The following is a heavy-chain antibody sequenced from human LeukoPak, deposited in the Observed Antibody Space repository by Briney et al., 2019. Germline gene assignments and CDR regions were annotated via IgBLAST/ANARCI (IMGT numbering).Heavy chain of an antibody. CDR2: IYYSGST. J-gene: IGHJ6*03. CDR1: GGSISSYY. Sequence: SETLSLTCTVSGGSISSYYWSWIRQPPGKGLEWIGYIYYSGSTNYNPSLKSRVTISVDTSKNQFSLKLSSVTAADTAVYYCARSISSEGHYYYYMDVWGKGTTVTISS. CDR3: ARSISSEGHYYYYMDV. V-gene: IGHV4-59*01. D-gene: IGHD6-13*01.